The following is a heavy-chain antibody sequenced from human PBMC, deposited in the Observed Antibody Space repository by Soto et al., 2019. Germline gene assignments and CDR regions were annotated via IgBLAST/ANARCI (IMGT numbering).Heavy chain of an antibody. CDR3: ARRSGDLGEIDY. CDR1: GFTFSSYS. CDR2: ISSSSSYI. D-gene: IGHD7-27*01. V-gene: IGHV3-21*01. J-gene: IGHJ4*02. Sequence: PGGSLRLSCAASGFTFSSYSMNWVRQAPGKGLEWVSSISSSSSYIYYADSVKGRFTISRDNAKNSLYLQMNSLRAEDTAVYYCARRSGDLGEIDYWGQGTLVTVSS.